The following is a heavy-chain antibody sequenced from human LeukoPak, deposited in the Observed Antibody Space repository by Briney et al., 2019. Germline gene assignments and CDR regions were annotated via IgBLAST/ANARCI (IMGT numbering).Heavy chain of an antibody. D-gene: IGHD2-15*01. CDR3: ARQLGYCSDGSCYFDY. J-gene: IGHJ4*02. Sequence: GGSLRLSCAASGFTSSNYAMSWVRQAPGRGLEWVSAISGSGGSTYYADSVKGRFTISRDNSKNTLHLQMNSLRAEDTAVYHCARQLGYCSDGSCYFDYWGQGTLVPVSS. CDR2: ISGSGGST. CDR1: GFTSSNYA. V-gene: IGHV3-23*01.